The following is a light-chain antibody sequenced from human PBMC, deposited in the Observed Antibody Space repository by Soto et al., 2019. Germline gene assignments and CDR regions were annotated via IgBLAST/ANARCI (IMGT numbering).Light chain of an antibody. Sequence: DIVLPQYPGTLSLSPGERSTLSCMASQSVSSSYLAWCQQKPGQAPRLLIYGASSRATGIPDRFSGSGSGTDFTLTISRLEPEDFTVYYCQQYGILLWTFGQG. J-gene: IGKJ1*01. V-gene: IGKV3-20*01. CDR2: GAS. CDR3: QQYGILLWT. CDR1: QSVSSSY.